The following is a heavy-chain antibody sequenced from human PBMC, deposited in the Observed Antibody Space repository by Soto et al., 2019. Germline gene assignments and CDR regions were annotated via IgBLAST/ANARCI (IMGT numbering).Heavy chain of an antibody. CDR3: ARVRTEYYYCYGMDV. CDR1: GFTFSSYS. J-gene: IGHJ6*02. V-gene: IGHV3-21*01. CDR2: ISSSSSYI. Sequence: GGSLRLSCAASGFTFSSYSMNWVRQAPGKGLEWVSSISSSSSYIYYADSVKGRFTISRDNAKNSLYLQMNSLRAEDTAVYYCARVRTEYYYCYGMDVWGQGTTVTVSS.